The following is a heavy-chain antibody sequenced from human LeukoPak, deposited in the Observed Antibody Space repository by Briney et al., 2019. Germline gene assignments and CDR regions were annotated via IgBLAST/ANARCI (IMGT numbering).Heavy chain of an antibody. Sequence: KVSCKASGGTFSSYAISWVRQAPGQGLEWMGGIIPILGTANYPQKFQGRVTITADESTSTAYMELSSLRSEDTAVYYCARSLDDYGDYRYYYYYMDVWGKGTTVTISS. D-gene: IGHD4-17*01. CDR1: GGTFSSYA. CDR3: ARSLDDYGDYRYYYYYMDV. J-gene: IGHJ6*03. CDR2: IIPILGTA. V-gene: IGHV1-69*01.